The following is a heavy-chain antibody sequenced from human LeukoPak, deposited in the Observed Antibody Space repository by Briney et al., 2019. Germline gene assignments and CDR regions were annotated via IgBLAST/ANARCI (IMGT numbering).Heavy chain of an antibody. V-gene: IGHV4-61*01. Sequence: SETLSLTCTVSGGSVSSGSHYWSWIRQPPGKGLEWIAYIYYTGSTNYNPSLKSRVTISVDTSKNQFSLKLRSVTAADTAVYYCARLYYDSSGYYQICYFDYWGQGTLVTVSS. CDR2: IYYTGST. D-gene: IGHD3-22*01. J-gene: IGHJ4*02. CDR1: GGSVSSGSHY. CDR3: ARLYYDSSGYYQICYFDY.